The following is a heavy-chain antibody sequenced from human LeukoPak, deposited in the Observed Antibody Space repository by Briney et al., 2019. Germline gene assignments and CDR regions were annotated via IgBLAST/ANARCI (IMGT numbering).Heavy chain of an antibody. Sequence: GGSLRLSCAASEFSVGSNYMTWVRQAPGKGLEWVSLIYSGGSTYYADSVKGRFTISRDNSKNTLYLQMNSLRAEDTAVYYCARAIVGATPDAFDIWGQGTMVTVSS. CDR3: ARAIVGATPDAFDI. CDR2: IYSGGST. V-gene: IGHV3-66*01. J-gene: IGHJ3*02. D-gene: IGHD1-26*01. CDR1: EFSVGSNY.